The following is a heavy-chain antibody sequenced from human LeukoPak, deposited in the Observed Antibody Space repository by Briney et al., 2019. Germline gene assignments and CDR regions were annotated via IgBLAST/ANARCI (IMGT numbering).Heavy chain of an antibody. CDR2: ISNSGDTI. D-gene: IGHD4-11*01. CDR1: GFTFNTYE. V-gene: IGHV3-48*03. CDR3: ARDATTTVGWVYMDV. J-gene: IGHJ6*03. Sequence: GGSLRLSCAASGFTFNTYELNWVRQAPGKGLEWLAHISNSGDTIHYATSVEDRFTISRDNAKNSVYLQMNSLRVGDTALYYCARDATTTVGWVYMDVWGKGTAVTIS.